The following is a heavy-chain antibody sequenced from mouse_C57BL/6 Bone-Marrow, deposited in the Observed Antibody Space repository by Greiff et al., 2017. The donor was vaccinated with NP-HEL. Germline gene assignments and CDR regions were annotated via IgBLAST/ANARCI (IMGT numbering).Heavy chain of an antibody. V-gene: IGHV1-59*01. CDR1: GYTFTSYW. D-gene: IGHD2-2*01. Sequence: QVQLQQPGAELVRPGTSVKLSCKASGYTFTSYWMHWVKQRPGQGLEWIGVIDPSDSYTNYNQKFKGKATITADTSSNTAYLQLSSLTSEDTAIYYCARGWFRGFAYWGQGTLVTVSA. CDR2: IDPSDSYT. J-gene: IGHJ3*01. CDR3: ARGWFRGFAY.